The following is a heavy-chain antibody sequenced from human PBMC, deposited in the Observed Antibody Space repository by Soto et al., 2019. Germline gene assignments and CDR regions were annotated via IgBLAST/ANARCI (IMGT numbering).Heavy chain of an antibody. J-gene: IGHJ4*02. CDR1: GGTFSSYA. D-gene: IGHD3-22*01. V-gene: IGHV1-69*12. CDR2: IIPIFGTA. CDR3: ARDFGYYDSSGHGEVDY. Sequence: QVQLVQSGAEVKKPGSSVKVSCKASGGTFSSYAISWVRQAPGQGLEWMGGIIPIFGTANYAQKFQGRVRITAXXSXSXXYLGLCSLCSEERAVYYCARDFGYYDSSGHGEVDYWGQGALVTVSS.